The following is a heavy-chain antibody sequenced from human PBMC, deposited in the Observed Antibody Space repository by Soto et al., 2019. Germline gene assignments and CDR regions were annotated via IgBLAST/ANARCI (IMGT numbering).Heavy chain of an antibody. D-gene: IGHD2-2*01. CDR2: ISSSGSII. V-gene: IGHV3-48*01. Sequence: PGGSLRLSCAASGFTFSSYNMNWVRQSPGKGLEWVSYISSSGSIIYYADSVKGRFTVSRDEAKNSLYLQMNSLRVEDTAVYYCGSVPDYWGQGTPVTLSS. J-gene: IGHJ4*02. CDR3: GSVPDY. CDR1: GFTFSSYN.